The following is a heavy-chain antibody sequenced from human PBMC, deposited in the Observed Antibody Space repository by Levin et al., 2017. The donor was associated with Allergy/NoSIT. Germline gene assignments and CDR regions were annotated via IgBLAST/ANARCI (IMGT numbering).Heavy chain of an antibody. Sequence: HSQTLSLTCAISGDTVSSYSVTWNWLRQSPSRGLEWLGRTYYRSEWYTDYAVSVRGRISIHRDTTKNQFSLQLHSVTPEDTAVYYCARSLDWGKERDAFDMWGQGTKVTVSS. CDR2: TYYRSEWYT. J-gene: IGHJ3*02. CDR1: GDTVSSYSVT. CDR3: ARSLDWGKERDAFDM. D-gene: IGHD3-9*01. V-gene: IGHV6-1*01.